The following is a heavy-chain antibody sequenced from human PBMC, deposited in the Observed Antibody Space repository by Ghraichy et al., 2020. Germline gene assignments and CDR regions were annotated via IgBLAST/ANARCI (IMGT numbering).Heavy chain of an antibody. Sequence: SQTLSLTCTVSGGSISSYYWSWIRQPPGKGLEWIGYIYTSGSTNYNPSLKSRVTISVDTSKNQFSLKLSSVTAADTAVYYCARHWEWEQTPAFDIWGQGTMVTVSS. CDR2: IYTSGST. D-gene: IGHD1-26*01. CDR3: ARHWEWEQTPAFDI. V-gene: IGHV4-4*09. CDR1: GGSISSYY. J-gene: IGHJ3*02.